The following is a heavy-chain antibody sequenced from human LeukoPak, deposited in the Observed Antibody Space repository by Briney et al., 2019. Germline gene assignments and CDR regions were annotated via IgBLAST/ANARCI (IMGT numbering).Heavy chain of an antibody. J-gene: IGHJ5*02. Sequence: SETLSLSCGVSGVSISRYYWSWIRQPPGKRLEWIGYMYYSGSTNYNPSLKSRVTISVDTSKNQSSLKLSSVTAADTAVYYCARGGIATAGSLWFDRWGQGTLVTVSS. CDR3: ARGGIATAGSLWFDR. V-gene: IGHV4-59*01. CDR1: GVSISRYY. D-gene: IGHD6-13*01. CDR2: MYYSGST.